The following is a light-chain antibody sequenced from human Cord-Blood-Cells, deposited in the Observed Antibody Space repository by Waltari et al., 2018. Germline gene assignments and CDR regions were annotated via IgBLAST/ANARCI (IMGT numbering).Light chain of an antibody. CDR3: QQYNSYSPLT. CDR2: KAS. J-gene: IGKJ4*01. Sequence: DIQMTQSPSTLSASVGARVTITCRASQSISSWLAWYQQKPGKDPKLLIYKASSLESGVPSRFSGSGSGTESTLTISSLQPDDFATYYCQQYNSYSPLTFGGGTKVEIK. CDR1: QSISSW. V-gene: IGKV1-5*03.